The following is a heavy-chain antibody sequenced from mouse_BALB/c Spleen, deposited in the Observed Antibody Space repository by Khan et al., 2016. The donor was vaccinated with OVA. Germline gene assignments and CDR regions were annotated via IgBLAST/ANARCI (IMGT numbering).Heavy chain of an antibody. CDR2: INPNNGGT. V-gene: IGHV1S81*02. Sequence: VQLQESGAELVKPGASVRLSCKASGYTFTSYYLYWVKQRPGQGLEWIGDINPNNGGTNFNEKFKSKATLTVDKSSSTAYMRLSSLTSEDSAVYNCTRSGDGTFAYWGKGTLVTVSA. CDR1: GYTFTSYY. J-gene: IGHJ3*01. CDR3: TRSGDGTFAY. D-gene: IGHD2-3*01.